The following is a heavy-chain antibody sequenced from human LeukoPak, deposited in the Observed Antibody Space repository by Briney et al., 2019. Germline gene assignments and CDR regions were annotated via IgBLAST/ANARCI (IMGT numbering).Heavy chain of an antibody. CDR3: ARQGAHYGGFDP. CDR2: ISSSSYI. J-gene: IGHJ5*02. CDR1: GFTFSSYS. D-gene: IGHD4-17*01. V-gene: IGHV3-21*01. Sequence: GGSLRLSCAASGFTFSSYSMNWVRQAPGKGLEWVSSISSSSYIYYADSVKGRFTISRDNAKNSLYLQMNSLRAEDTAVYYCARQGAHYGGFDPWGQGTLVTVSS.